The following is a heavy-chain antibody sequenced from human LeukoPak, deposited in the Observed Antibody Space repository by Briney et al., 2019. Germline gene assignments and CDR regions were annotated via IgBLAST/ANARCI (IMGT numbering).Heavy chain of an antibody. Sequence: ASVKVSCKASGGTLNSYAISWVRQAPGQGLEWMGIINPSGGYTTYAQKFQGRVTMTRDTSTSTVSMELSSLRSEDTAVYFCARQEDSSGYYHYYWGQGTLVTVSS. CDR1: GGTLNSYA. J-gene: IGHJ4*02. CDR3: ARQEDSSGYYHYY. CDR2: INPSGGYT. D-gene: IGHD3-22*01. V-gene: IGHV1-46*02.